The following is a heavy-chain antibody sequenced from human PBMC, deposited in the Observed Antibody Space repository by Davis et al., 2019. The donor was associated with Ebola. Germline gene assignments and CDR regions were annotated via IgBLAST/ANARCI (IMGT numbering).Heavy chain of an antibody. V-gene: IGHV4-34*01. D-gene: IGHD3-3*01. CDR2: INHSGST. Sequence: ESLKISCAASGFTFSSYSMNRIRQPPGKGLEWIGEINHSGSTNYNPSLKSRVTISVDTSKNQFSLKLSSVTAADTAVYYCARANPIFGVVKSWGQGTLVTVSS. CDR1: GFTFSSYS. J-gene: IGHJ4*02. CDR3: ARANPIFGVVKS.